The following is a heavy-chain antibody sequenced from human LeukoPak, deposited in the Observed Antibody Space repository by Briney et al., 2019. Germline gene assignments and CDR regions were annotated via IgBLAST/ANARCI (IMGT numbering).Heavy chain of an antibody. CDR1: GGSISSSSW. J-gene: IGHJ4*02. CDR3: ARARIDWLLVFDY. CDR2: IYHSGST. D-gene: IGHD3-9*01. Sequence: SGTLSLTCAVSGGSISSSSWWSWVRQPPGKGLEWIGEIYHSGSTNYNPSLKSRVTISADQSKNQFSLKLNSATAADTAVYYCARARIDWLLVFDYWGQGTLVTVSS. V-gene: IGHV4-4*02.